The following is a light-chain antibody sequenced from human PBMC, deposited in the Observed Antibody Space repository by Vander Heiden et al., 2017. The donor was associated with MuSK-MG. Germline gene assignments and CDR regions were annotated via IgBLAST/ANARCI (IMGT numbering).Light chain of an antibody. J-gene: IGKJ5*01. V-gene: IGKV1-39*01. CDR3: QQSYSTPPIT. CDR1: QSISSY. Sequence: DNQMPPSSSSLSASVGDRVTITGRASQSISSYLNWYQQKPGKAPKLLIYAASSLQSGVPSRFSGSRSGTDFTLTISSLQPEDFATYYCQQSYSTPPITFGQGTRLEIK. CDR2: AAS.